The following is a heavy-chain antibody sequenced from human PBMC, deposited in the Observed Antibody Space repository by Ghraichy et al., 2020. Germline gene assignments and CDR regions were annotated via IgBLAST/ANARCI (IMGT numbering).Heavy chain of an antibody. D-gene: IGHD2-8*01. Sequence: SETLSLTCAVYGGSFSGYYWSWIRQPPGKGLEWIGEINHSGSTNYNPSLKSRVTISVDTSKNQFSLKLSSVTAADTAVYYCARGRRGDIVLMVYARRGYYGMDVWGQGTTVTVSS. CDR3: ARGRRGDIVLMVYARRGYYGMDV. J-gene: IGHJ6*02. V-gene: IGHV4-34*01. CDR1: GGSFSGYY. CDR2: INHSGST.